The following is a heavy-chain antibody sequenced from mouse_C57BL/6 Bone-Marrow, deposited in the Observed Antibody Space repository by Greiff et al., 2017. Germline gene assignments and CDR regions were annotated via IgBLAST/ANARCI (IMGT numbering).Heavy chain of an antibody. J-gene: IGHJ4*01. CDR1: GYSITSGYY. CDR3: ARGYGSSHYYAMDY. CDR2: ISYDGSN. Sequence: DVKLQESGPGLVKPSQSLSLTCSVTGYSITSGYYWNWIRQFPGNKLEWMGYISYDGSNNYNPSLNNRISITRDTSKNQFFLKLNSVTTEDTATYYCARGYGSSHYYAMDYWGQGTSVTVSS. D-gene: IGHD1-1*01. V-gene: IGHV3-6*01.